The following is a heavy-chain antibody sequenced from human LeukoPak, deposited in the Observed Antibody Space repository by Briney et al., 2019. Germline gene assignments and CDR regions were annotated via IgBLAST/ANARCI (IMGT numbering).Heavy chain of an antibody. Sequence: PSETLSLTCSVSGGAVSSRSYYWSWIRQPPGKGLEWIGYIYYSGSTNYNPSLKSRVTISVDTSKNQFSLKLSSVTAADTAVYYCARGKSVGGSFSFDYWGQGTLVTVSS. CDR1: GGAVSSRSYY. CDR2: IYYSGST. V-gene: IGHV4-61*01. D-gene: IGHD6-19*01. CDR3: ARGKSVGGSFSFDY. J-gene: IGHJ4*02.